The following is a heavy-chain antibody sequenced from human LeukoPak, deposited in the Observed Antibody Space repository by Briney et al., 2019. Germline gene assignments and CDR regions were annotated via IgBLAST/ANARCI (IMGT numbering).Heavy chain of an antibody. J-gene: IGHJ4*02. Sequence: GGSLRLSCAASGFTCSSYAMSWVRQAPGKGLEWVSDISGSGGSTYYADSVKGRFTISRDNSKDTLYLQMNSLRAEDTAVYYGVNPRTTVATAAGYWGQGTLVTVSS. CDR2: ISGSGGST. V-gene: IGHV3-23*01. CDR1: GFTCSSYA. CDR3: VNPRTTVATAAGY. D-gene: IGHD4-11*01.